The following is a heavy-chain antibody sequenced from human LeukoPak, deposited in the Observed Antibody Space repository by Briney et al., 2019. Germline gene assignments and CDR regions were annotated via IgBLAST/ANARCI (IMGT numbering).Heavy chain of an antibody. CDR1: GVTLSRFG. CDR3: AKERGRYSASDI. CDR2: ISGDGKTY. V-gene: IGHV3-30*18. J-gene: IGHJ3*02. Sequence: GMSLRLSCAGSGVTLSRFGMRWVRQAPGKGLEWVAVISGDGKTYKYADSVKGRVTISRDNSKNTVFLQMNSLRADDTAVYYCAKERGRYSASDIWGQGTMVTVSS. D-gene: IGHD4-4*01.